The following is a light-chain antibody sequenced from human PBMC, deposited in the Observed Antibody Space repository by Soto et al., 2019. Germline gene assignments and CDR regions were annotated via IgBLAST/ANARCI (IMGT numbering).Light chain of an antibody. CDR2: GAS. V-gene: IGKV3-15*01. J-gene: IGKJ1*01. Sequence: EIVMTQSPATLSVSPGERATLSCRASQSVSSNLAGYQQKPGQAPRLLIYGASTSATSVPARFSGSGSATEVTLPTSSLQEEDVSVYFCQQHNNWPTFGQGTKVEIK. CDR3: QQHNNWPT. CDR1: QSVSSN.